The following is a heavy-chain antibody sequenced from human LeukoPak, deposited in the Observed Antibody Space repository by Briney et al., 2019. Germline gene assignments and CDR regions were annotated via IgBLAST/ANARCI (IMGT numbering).Heavy chain of an antibody. V-gene: IGHV3-21*01. D-gene: IGHD2-15*01. CDR2: ISSTSTYK. CDR3: ARVRYCSGGSCYILDF. Sequence: PGGSLRLSCATSGFTFSSHNMNWVRQAPGKGLEWVSSISSTSTYKYYADSVKGRFTISRDNAKNALYLQMNSLRAEDTAVYYCARVRYCSGGSCYILDFWGQGTLVTVSS. CDR1: GFTFSSHN. J-gene: IGHJ4*02.